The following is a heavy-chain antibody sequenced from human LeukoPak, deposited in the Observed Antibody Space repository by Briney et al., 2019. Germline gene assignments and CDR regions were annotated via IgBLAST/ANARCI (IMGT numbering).Heavy chain of an antibody. Sequence: GGSPRLSCATSGFNFNSKWMTWVRQAPGKGLEWVANINQDGSEKYHGDSVKGRFTISRDNAKSSLFLEMSSLRAEDTAVYYCADPPSDFWGQGTLVAVSS. V-gene: IGHV3-7*01. CDR1: GFNFNSKW. CDR2: INQDGSEK. J-gene: IGHJ4*02. CDR3: ADPPSDF.